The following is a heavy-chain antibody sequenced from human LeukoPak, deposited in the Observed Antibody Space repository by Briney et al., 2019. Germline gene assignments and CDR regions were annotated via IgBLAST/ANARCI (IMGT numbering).Heavy chain of an antibody. Sequence: GGSLRLSXAASGFSFSSSGINWVRQAPGKGLEWVSSIGSTGTDRYYADSVKGRFTISRDNAKNSLYLQMNSLRAEDTAVYYCATETIGRHYDYWGQGTLLTVSS. J-gene: IGHJ4*02. V-gene: IGHV3-21*01. CDR1: GFSFSSSG. D-gene: IGHD1-14*01. CDR2: IGSTGTDR. CDR3: ATETIGRHYDY.